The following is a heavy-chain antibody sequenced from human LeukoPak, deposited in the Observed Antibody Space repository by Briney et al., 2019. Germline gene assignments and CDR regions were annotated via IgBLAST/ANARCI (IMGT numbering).Heavy chain of an antibody. CDR3: MRDPPGS. CDR1: GFTFSSYA. Sequence: GGSLRLSCAASGFTFSSYAMSWVRQAPGKGLEWVSVIYSGGNTNYADSVKGRFTISRDNSKNTLYLQMNSLRAEDTAVYYCMRDPPGSWGQGTLVTVSS. CDR2: IYSGGNT. J-gene: IGHJ4*02. V-gene: IGHV3-53*01.